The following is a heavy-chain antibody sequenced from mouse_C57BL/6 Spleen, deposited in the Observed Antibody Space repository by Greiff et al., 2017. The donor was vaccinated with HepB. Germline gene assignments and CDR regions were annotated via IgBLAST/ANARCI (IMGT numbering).Heavy chain of an antibody. J-gene: IGHJ2*01. Sequence: VQLQQSGPELVKPGASVKISCKASGYAFSSSWMNWVKQRPGKGLEWIGRIYPGDGDTNYNGKLKGKATLTADKSSSTAYKQLSSLTSEDSAVYFCAREYYDYDFDYWGQGTTLTVSS. CDR3: AREYYDYDFDY. V-gene: IGHV1-82*01. CDR2: IYPGDGDT. CDR1: GYAFSSSW. D-gene: IGHD2-4*01.